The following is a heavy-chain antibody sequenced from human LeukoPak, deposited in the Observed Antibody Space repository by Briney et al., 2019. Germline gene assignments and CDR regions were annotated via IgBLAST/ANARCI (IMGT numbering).Heavy chain of an antibody. CDR2: ISGSGGST. J-gene: IGHJ4*02. D-gene: IGHD5-12*01. CDR1: GFTFSSYA. V-gene: IGHV3-23*01. Sequence: PGGSLRLSCAASGFTFSSYAMSWVRQAPGKGLEWVSGISGSGGSTYYADSVKGRFTISRDNSKNTLYLQMNSLRAEDTAVYYCAKRGGWDAGYENYFNYWGQGTLVTVSS. CDR3: AKRGGWDAGYENYFNY.